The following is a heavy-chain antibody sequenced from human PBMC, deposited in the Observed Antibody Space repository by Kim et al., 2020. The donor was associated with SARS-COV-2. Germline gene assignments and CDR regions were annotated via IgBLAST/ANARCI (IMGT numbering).Heavy chain of an antibody. CDR1: GGSISSYY. V-gene: IGHV4-59*13. J-gene: IGHJ1*01. Sequence: SETLSLTCTVSGGSISSYYWSWIRQPPGEGLEYIGYIYYSGSTNYNPSLKSRVTISVDTSKNQFSLKLSSVTAADTAVYYCASMAGTWYFQHWGQGTLVTVSS. CDR2: IYYSGST. D-gene: IGHD6-19*01. CDR3: ASMAGTWYFQH.